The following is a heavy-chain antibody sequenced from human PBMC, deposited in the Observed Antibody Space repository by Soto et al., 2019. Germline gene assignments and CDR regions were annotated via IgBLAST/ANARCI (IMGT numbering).Heavy chain of an antibody. CDR2: ISYDGSNK. CDR1: GFTFSSYA. J-gene: IGHJ4*02. V-gene: IGHV3-30-3*01. CDR3: ARDRPLYSSSSFFGY. D-gene: IGHD6-6*01. Sequence: QVQLVESGGGVVQPGRSLRLSCAASGFTFSSYAMHWVRQAPGKGLEWVAVISYDGSNKYYADSVKGRFTISRDNSKNTLYLQMNSLRAEDTAVYYCARDRPLYSSSSFFGYWGQGTLVTVSS.